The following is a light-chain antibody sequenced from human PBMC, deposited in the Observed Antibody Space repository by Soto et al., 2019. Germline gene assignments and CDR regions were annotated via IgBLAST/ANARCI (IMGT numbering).Light chain of an antibody. Sequence: DVVMTQSQLSLPVTPGEPASISCRSSQTLLNSNGYNYLDWYMQRPGQSPRLLIFLGSNRASGVPDRFSGSGSGTDFTLKISRVEAEDVGVYYCMQALQSPRTFGQGTKLEIK. J-gene: IGKJ2*02. CDR3: MQALQSPRT. V-gene: IGKV2-28*01. CDR2: LGS. CDR1: QTLLNSNGYNY.